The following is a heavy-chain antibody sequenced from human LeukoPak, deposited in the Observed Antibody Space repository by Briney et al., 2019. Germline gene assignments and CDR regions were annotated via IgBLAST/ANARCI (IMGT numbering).Heavy chain of an antibody. D-gene: IGHD4-17*01. J-gene: IGHJ4*02. CDR1: GGSFSGYY. V-gene: IGHV4-34*01. Sequence: PSETLSLTCAVYGGSFSGYYWSWIRQPPGKGLEWIGEVNHSGSTNYNPSLKSRVTISVDTSKNQFSLKLSSVTAADTAVYYCARGDGDPSFDYWGQGTLVTVSS. CDR3: ARGDGDPSFDY. CDR2: VNHSGST.